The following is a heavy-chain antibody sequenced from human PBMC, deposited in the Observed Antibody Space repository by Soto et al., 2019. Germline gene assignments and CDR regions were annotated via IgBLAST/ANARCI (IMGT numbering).Heavy chain of an antibody. CDR3: ARDLPAVAGTGTTFDY. J-gene: IGHJ4*02. D-gene: IGHD6-19*01. V-gene: IGHV1-18*01. Sequence: VKVSCKPSGYTFTSYGISWMRQAPGQGLAWMGWISAYNGNTNYAQKHQGRVTMTTGTSTSTDYMELRSLRSDDTAVYYCARDLPAVAGTGTTFDYWGQGTLVTVSS. CDR2: ISAYNGNT. CDR1: GYTFTSYG.